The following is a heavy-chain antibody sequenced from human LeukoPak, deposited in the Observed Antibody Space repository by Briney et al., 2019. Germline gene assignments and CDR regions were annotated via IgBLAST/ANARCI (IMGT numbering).Heavy chain of an antibody. CDR1: GFTFSSYW. CDR3: ARDHGSGSPTPPSFYYYGMDV. V-gene: IGHV3-7*01. D-gene: IGHD3-10*01. CDR2: IKEDGSEK. Sequence: GGSLRLSCAASGFTFSSYWMNWVRQAPGKGLEWVANIKEDGSEKYYGDSVKGRFTISRDNAKNSLYLRMNSLRVEDTAVYYCARDHGSGSPTPPSFYYYGMDVWGQGTTVTVSS. J-gene: IGHJ6*02.